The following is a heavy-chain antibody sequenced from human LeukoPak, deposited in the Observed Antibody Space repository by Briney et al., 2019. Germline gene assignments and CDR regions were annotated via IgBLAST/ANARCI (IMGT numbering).Heavy chain of an antibody. Sequence: GGSLRLSCAASGFNVNNAWMSWVRQAPGKGLEWVGRIRSKIDGGATDYAAPVKGRFTISRDDSKNTLYLQINSLKIEDAAMYYCYTSITDYWGQGTLVTVSS. CDR2: IRSKIDGGAT. J-gene: IGHJ4*02. CDR1: GFNVNNAW. V-gene: IGHV3-15*07. CDR3: YTSITDY. D-gene: IGHD2-21*01.